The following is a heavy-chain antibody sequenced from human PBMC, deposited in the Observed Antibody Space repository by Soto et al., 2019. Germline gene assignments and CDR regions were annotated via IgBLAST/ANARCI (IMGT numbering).Heavy chain of an antibody. J-gene: IGHJ5*02. CDR2: IIPIFGTA. CDR3: ARDHKRLPIVGATSWFDP. Sequence: SVKVSCNASGGTFSSYAISWVRQAPGQGLEWMGGIIPIFGTANYAQKFQGRVTITADKSTSTAYMELSSLRSEDTAVYYCARDHKRLPIVGATSWFDPWGQGTLVTVSS. V-gene: IGHV1-69*06. CDR1: GGTFSSYA. D-gene: IGHD1-26*01.